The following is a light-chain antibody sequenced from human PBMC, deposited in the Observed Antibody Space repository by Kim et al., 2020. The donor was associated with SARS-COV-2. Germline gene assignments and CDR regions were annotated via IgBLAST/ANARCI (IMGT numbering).Light chain of an antibody. J-gene: IGKJ1*01. Sequence: EIVLTQSPGTLSLSPGERATLSCRASQSVSSNYLAWYRQKPGQAPRLLIFDASSRATGIPDRFTGSGSGTDFTLTISRLEPEDFVVYYCQQYGSSPQTFGQGTKVEIK. V-gene: IGKV3-20*01. CDR1: QSVSSNY. CDR2: DAS. CDR3: QQYGSSPQT.